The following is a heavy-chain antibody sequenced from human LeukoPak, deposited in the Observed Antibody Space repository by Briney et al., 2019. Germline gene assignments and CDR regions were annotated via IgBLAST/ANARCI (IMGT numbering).Heavy chain of an antibody. V-gene: IGHV4-31*03. CDR2: IYYSGST. CDR1: GGSISSGGYY. J-gene: IGHJ6*02. Sequence: PSETLSLTCTVSGGSISSGGYYWSWIRQHPGKGLEWIGYIYYSGSTYYNPSLKSRVTISVDTSKNQFSLKLSSVTAADTDVYYCARDSTGSMDVWGQGTTVTVSS. CDR3: ARDSTGSMDV.